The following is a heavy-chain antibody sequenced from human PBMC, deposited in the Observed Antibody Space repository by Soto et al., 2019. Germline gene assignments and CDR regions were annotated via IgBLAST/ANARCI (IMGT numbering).Heavy chain of an antibody. D-gene: IGHD1-7*01. CDR3: ARDGHNWNYLPAFDI. CDR2: VRYDGRAK. Sequence: GGSLRLSCAASGFTFSTYGMHWLRQAPGKGLEYVAGVRYDGRAKYYVDSVRGRFTISRDNYKNMLSLQMSSLRAEDTAVYYCARDGHNWNYLPAFDIWGQGTMVTVSS. J-gene: IGHJ3*02. CDR1: GFTFSTYG. V-gene: IGHV3-33*01.